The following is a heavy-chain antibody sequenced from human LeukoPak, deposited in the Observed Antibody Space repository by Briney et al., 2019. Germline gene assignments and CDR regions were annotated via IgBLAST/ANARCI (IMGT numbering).Heavy chain of an antibody. CDR3: ARLYCTSTSCHYYMDV. CDR2: INHSGST. J-gene: IGHJ6*03. D-gene: IGHD2-2*01. V-gene: IGHV4-34*01. CDR1: GGSFSGYY. Sequence: YPSETLSLTCAVYGGSFSGYYWGWIRQPPGKGLEWIGEINHSGSTNYNPSLKSRVTISVDTSKNQFSLKLRSVTAADTAVYYCARLYCTSTSCHYYMDVWGKGTTVTISS.